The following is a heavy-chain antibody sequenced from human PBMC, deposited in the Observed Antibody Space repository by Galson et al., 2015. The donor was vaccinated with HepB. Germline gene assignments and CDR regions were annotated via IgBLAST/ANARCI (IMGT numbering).Heavy chain of an antibody. D-gene: IGHD3-9*01. CDR1: GFTFSSYW. CDR3: AREYYDILTGYHIFDY. J-gene: IGHJ4*02. Sequence: SLRLSCAASGFTFSSYWMSWVRQAPGKGLEWVANIKQDGSEKYYVDSVKGRFTISRDNAKNSLYLQMNSLRAEDTAVHYCAREYYDILTGYHIFDYWGQGTLVTVSS. CDR2: IKQDGSEK. V-gene: IGHV3-7*01.